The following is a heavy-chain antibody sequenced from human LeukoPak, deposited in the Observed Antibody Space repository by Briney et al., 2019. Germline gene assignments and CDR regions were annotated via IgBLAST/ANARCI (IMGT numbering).Heavy chain of an antibody. Sequence: GGSLRLSCAASGFTFSSYSMNWVRQAPGKGLEWVSSISSSSSYIYYADSVKGRFTISRDNAKNSLYLQMNSLRAEDTAVYYCATFDIVVVVAATPKYYFDYWGQGTLVTVSS. CDR2: ISSSSSYI. D-gene: IGHD2-15*01. CDR1: GFTFSSYS. V-gene: IGHV3-21*01. CDR3: ATFDIVVVVAATPKYYFDY. J-gene: IGHJ4*02.